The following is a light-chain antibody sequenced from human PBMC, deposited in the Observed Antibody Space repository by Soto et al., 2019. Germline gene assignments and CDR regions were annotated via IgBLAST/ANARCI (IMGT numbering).Light chain of an antibody. CDR1: QTVSSNY. Sequence: EIILTQSPDTLSLSPGERSTLSCRASQTVSSNYLAWCQQRPGKAPRLLIYGASTRAAGIPERLSGSGYGTDFTITITRLENEDSAVYFCQQYTGPPTTFGHGTRLEIK. CDR2: GAS. J-gene: IGKJ5*01. CDR3: QQYTGPPTT. V-gene: IGKV3-20*01.